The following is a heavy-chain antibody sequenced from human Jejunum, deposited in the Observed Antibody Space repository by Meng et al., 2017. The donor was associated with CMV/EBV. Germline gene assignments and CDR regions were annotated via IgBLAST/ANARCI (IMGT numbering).Heavy chain of an antibody. J-gene: IGHJ4*02. CDR1: YA. D-gene: IGHD3-3*01. Sequence: YAMHWVRQAPGKGLEWVSYISPNGSSIYYADSVQGRFTISRDNAKNSLYLQMNSLRAEDTAVYYCARDQPAFWSSHPTGWDSWGQGTLVTVSS. CDR3: ARDQPAFWSSHPTGWDS. V-gene: IGHV3-48*03. CDR2: ISPNGSSI.